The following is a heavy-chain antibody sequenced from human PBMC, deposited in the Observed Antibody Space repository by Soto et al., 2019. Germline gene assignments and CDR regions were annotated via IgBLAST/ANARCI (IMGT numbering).Heavy chain of an antibody. CDR2: INPNSGGT. D-gene: IGHD4-17*01. CDR1: GYTFTGYY. J-gene: IGHJ4*02. Sequence: GPVKVSCKASGYTFTGYYMHWVRQAPGQGLEWMGWINPNSGGTNYAQKFQGRVTMTRDTSKNSLYLQMNSLRAEDTAVYYCAKEYGRLDYWGQGTLVTVSS. V-gene: IGHV1-2*02. CDR3: AKEYGRLDY.